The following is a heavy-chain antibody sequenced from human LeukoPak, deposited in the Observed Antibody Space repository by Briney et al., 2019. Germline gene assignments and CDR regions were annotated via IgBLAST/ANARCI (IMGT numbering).Heavy chain of an antibody. V-gene: IGHV3-23*01. J-gene: IGHJ4*02. Sequence: SGGSLRLSCAASEFTFDSYAMNWVRQAPGKGLEWVSAISGSGGNTYYANSVKGRFTISRDNSKSTLFLQMDSLRAEDTAIYYCAKTSVSSGWPELFDFWGQGTLVTVSS. D-gene: IGHD6-19*01. CDR3: AKTSVSSGWPELFDF. CDR1: EFTFDSYA. CDR2: ISGSGGNT.